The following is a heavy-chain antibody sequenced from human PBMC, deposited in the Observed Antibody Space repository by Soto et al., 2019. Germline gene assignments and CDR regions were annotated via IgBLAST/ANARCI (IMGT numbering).Heavy chain of an antibody. V-gene: IGHV3-23*01. CDR3: AKDVIDTSGYYVFHY. J-gene: IGHJ4*02. CDR2: ISASGRST. Sequence: VGSLRLSCAASGFTFTSYAMSWVRQAPGKGLEWVSTISASGRSTYYADSVEGRFSISRDNSKNTLYLQMNSLRAEDTAICYCAKDVIDTSGYYVFHYWGQGTLVTVSS. CDR1: GFTFTSYA. D-gene: IGHD3-22*01.